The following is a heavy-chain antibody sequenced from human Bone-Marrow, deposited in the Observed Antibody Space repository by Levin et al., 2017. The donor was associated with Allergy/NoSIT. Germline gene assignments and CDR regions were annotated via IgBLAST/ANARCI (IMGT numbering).Heavy chain of an antibody. CDR2: VIPVFSTS. Sequence: GASVKVSCKASGGASSSHPISWVRQAPGQGLEWMGGVIPVFSTSYYAHKFQGRVTITADKTTSTAYMELSSLRSEDTAVYYCARYTDGDNYFDYWGQGTLVTVSS. V-gene: IGHV1-69*06. J-gene: IGHJ4*02. D-gene: IGHD5-18*01. CDR1: GGASSSHP. CDR3: ARYTDGDNYFDY.